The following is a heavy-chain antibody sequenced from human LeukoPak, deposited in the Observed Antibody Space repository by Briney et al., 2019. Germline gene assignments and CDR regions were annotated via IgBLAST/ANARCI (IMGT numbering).Heavy chain of an antibody. V-gene: IGHV4-59*01. CDR2: IYYSGST. CDR1: GGSISSYY. J-gene: IGHJ5*02. CDR3: ARVLWNWFDP. Sequence: PSETLSLTCTVSGGSISSYYWSWIRQPPGKGLKWIGYIYYSGSTNYNPSLKSRVTISVDTSKNQFSLKLSSVTAADTAVYYCARVLWNWFDPWGQGTLVTVSS.